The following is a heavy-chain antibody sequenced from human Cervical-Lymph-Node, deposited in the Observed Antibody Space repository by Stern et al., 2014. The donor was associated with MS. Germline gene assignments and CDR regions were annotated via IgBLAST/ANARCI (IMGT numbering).Heavy chain of an antibody. V-gene: IGHV4-4*07. CDR2: IYSSGRS. Sequence: QLQLQESGPGLVKPSETLSLTCDVSGDSISLYYWSWIRQPAGKGLEWIGRIYSSGRSPYNPFLKSLVTMSVDTSNKQFSLKLSSVTAADTAVYYCARERRTPASYSNNSIEARYYYYGMDVWGQGTPVTVSS. D-gene: IGHD4-11*01. J-gene: IGHJ6*02. CDR3: ARERRTPASYSNNSIEARYYYYGMDV. CDR1: GDSISLYY.